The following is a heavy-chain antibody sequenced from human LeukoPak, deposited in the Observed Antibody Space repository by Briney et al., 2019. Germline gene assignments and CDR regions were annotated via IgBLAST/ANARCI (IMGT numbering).Heavy chain of an antibody. CDR3: ARDPGLAGATGFDY. CDR1: GDSVSSNSAA. V-gene: IGHV6-1*01. CDR2: TYYRSKWYN. D-gene: IGHD1-26*01. Sequence: SQTLSLTCAISGDSVSSNSAAWNWVRQSPSRGLEWLGRTYYRSKWYNDYAVSVKSRITINPDTSKNQFSLQLNSVTPEDTAVYYCARDPGLAGATGFDYWGQGTLVTVSS. J-gene: IGHJ4*02.